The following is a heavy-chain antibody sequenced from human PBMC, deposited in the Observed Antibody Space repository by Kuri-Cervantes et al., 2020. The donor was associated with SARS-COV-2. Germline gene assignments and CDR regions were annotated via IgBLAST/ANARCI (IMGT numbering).Heavy chain of an antibody. V-gene: IGHV3-48*02. CDR3: AGQQLPLFDY. Sequence: GESLKISCAASGFTFSSYSMNWVRQAPGKGLEWVSYISGSSSTIYYADSVKGRFTISRDNAKNSLYLQMNSLRDEDTAVYYCAGQQLPLFDYWGQGTLV. CDR1: GFTFSSYS. D-gene: IGHD6-13*01. CDR2: ISGSSSTI. J-gene: IGHJ4*02.